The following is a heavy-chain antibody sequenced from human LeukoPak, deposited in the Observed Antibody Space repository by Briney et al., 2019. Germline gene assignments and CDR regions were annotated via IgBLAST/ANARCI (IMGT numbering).Heavy chain of an antibody. V-gene: IGHV7-4-1*02. Sequence: ASVKVSFKASGYTFTTYAMNWVRQAPGQGVEWMGWISTNTGNPTYAQGFTGRFVFSLDTSVTTSYLQISSLKAEDTAVYYCARGVGATRGVYYFDSWGQGTLVTVSS. CDR2: ISTNTGNP. CDR1: GYTFTTYA. CDR3: ARGVGATRGVYYFDS. J-gene: IGHJ4*02. D-gene: IGHD1-26*01.